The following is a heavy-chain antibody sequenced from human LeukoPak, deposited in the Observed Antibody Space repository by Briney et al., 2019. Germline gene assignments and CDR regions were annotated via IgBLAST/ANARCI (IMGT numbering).Heavy chain of an antibody. D-gene: IGHD6-19*01. Sequence: GGSLRLSCAASGLSFSSYAMSWVRQAPGKGLEWVSVVSGTSTNTYYSDSVKGRFTISRDNSQNTLYLQMNNLEGGDTAVYYCAKGAAVAGTLYFQHWGQGTLVTVSS. J-gene: IGHJ1*01. CDR2: VSGTSTNT. CDR1: GLSFSSYA. V-gene: IGHV3-23*01. CDR3: AKGAAVAGTLYFQH.